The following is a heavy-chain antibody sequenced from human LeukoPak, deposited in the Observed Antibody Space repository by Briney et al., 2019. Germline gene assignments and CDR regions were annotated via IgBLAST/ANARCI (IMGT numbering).Heavy chain of an antibody. CDR2: IYHCGCP. V-gene: IGHV4-30-2*01. Sequence: SETVSVTCLVCGGCISSGGYSWLWLRQPPGKGLEWIGYIYHCGCPYYNPSLKSRVTISVDRSKNQFSLKLGSVTAADTAVYYCARAASLWFGDNWFDPWGQGTLVSVPS. CDR1: GGCISSGGYS. J-gene: IGHJ5*02. CDR3: ARAASLWFGDNWFDP. D-gene: IGHD3-10*01.